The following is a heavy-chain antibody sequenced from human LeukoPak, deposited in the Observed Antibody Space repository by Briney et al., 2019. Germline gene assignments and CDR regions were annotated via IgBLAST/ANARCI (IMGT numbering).Heavy chain of an antibody. CDR2: IYYSGSN. V-gene: IGHV4-59*01. J-gene: IGHJ3*02. Sequence: SETLSLTCTVSGGSISSYYWSWIRQPPGKGLEWIGYIYYSGSNNCNPSVKSRVAMSVDTSKKQFSLKLSSLTAADTAVYYCARGGTAVIAPYAFDIWGQGTMVTVSS. D-gene: IGHD4-23*01. CDR1: GGSISSYY. CDR3: ARGGTAVIAPYAFDI.